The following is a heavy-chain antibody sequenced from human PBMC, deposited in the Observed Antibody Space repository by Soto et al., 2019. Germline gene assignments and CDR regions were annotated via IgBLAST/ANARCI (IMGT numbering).Heavy chain of an antibody. J-gene: IGHJ4*02. Sequence: EVQLVDSGGGLVKPGGSPRLSCAASGFVFRNAWINWVRQAPGKGLEWVGRIKSGGATDFAALARGRFAITRDDSRNMAYMQMNNLDTEDTAVYYCTTDSYSTIIDVRFDFWGQGALVTVSS. D-gene: IGHD3-22*01. CDR1: GFVFRNAW. CDR3: TTDSYSTIIDVRFDF. CDR2: IKSGGAT. V-gene: IGHV3-15*07.